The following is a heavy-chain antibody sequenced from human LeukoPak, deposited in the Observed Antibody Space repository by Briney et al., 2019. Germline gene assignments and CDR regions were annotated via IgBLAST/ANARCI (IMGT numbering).Heavy chain of an antibody. Sequence: GGSLRLSCAASGFTFSEYYMSWIRQAPGKGREWVSYINSSCSSIYYADSVKVRFTISRDNAKTSLYLQMNSLRAEDTDVYYCARDGLTVTSVYYYYGMDVWGQGTTVTVSS. D-gene: IGHD4-11*01. J-gene: IGHJ6*02. CDR2: INSSCSSI. V-gene: IGHV3-11*01. CDR1: GFTFSEYY. CDR3: ARDGLTVTSVYYYYGMDV.